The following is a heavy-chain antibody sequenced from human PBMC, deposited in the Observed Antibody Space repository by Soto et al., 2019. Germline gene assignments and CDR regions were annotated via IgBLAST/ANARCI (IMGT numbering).Heavy chain of an antibody. V-gene: IGHV3-21*06. CDR2: ISSSSSYI. Sequence: PGGSLRLSCAASGFTFSSYSMNWVRQAPGKGLEWVSSISSSSSYIYYADSVKGRFTISRDNAKNSLYLRMNSLGAEDTAVYYCARAYAYCGGDCHSADFGAFDIWGQRTVVTVSS. D-gene: IGHD2-21*02. CDR1: GFTFSSYS. CDR3: ARAYAYCGGDCHSADFGAFDI. J-gene: IGHJ3*02.